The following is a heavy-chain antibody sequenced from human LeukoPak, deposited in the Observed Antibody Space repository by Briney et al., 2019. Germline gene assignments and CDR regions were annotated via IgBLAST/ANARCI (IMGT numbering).Heavy chain of an antibody. J-gene: IGHJ6*03. CDR1: GGTFSSYA. CDR3: ASVVRGVTMEDYYYYMDV. V-gene: IGHV1-69*13. Sequence: ASVKVSCKASGGTFSSYAISWVRQAPGQGLEWMGGIIPIFGTANYAQKFQGRVTITADESTSTAYMELSSLRSEDTAVYYCASVVRGVTMEDYYYYMDVWGKGTTVTISS. D-gene: IGHD3-10*01. CDR2: IIPIFGTA.